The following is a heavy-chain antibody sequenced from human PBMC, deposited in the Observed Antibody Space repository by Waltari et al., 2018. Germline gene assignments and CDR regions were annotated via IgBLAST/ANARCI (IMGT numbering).Heavy chain of an antibody. CDR1: GFTVNSIY. CDR3: AREGH. Sequence: EVQLVESGGGLIQPGGSLRLSCAASGFTVNSIYMSWVRQAPGKGLEWVSGIYSGGSTYYTVAGKGQFTISRDNSKNTLDLQMNSLRAEGTAVYYFAREGHWGQGTLVTVSS. V-gene: IGHV3-53*01. J-gene: IGHJ4*02. CDR2: IYSGGST.